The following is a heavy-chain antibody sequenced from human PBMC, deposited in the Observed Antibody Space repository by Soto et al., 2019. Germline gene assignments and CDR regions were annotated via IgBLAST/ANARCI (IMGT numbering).Heavy chain of an antibody. CDR2: IYYSGST. V-gene: IGHV4-30-4*01. CDR3: ARERAWGVPMVRGVITWFDP. J-gene: IGHJ5*02. CDR1: GGSIISGDYY. Sequence: SETLSLTCTVSGGSIISGDYYWIWIRQPPGKGLEWIGYIYYSGSTYYNPSLKSRVTISVDTSKNQFSPKLSSVTAADTAVYYCARERAWGVPMVRGVITWFDPWGQGTLVTVSS. D-gene: IGHD3-10*01.